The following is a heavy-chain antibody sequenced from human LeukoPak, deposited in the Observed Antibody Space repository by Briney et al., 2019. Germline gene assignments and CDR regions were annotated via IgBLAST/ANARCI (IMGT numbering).Heavy chain of an antibody. D-gene: IGHD3-16*01. CDR2: IRSKAYGGTT. Sequence: GGSLTLFCTASGFTFGDYAMSWFRQAPGKGLEWVGFIRSKAYGGTTEYAASVKGRFTISRDDSKSIAYLQMNSLKTEDTAVYYCTRVLSGSWVGENYYFDYWGQGSLVTVSS. J-gene: IGHJ4*02. CDR1: GFTFGDYA. CDR3: TRVLSGSWVGENYYFDY. V-gene: IGHV3-49*03.